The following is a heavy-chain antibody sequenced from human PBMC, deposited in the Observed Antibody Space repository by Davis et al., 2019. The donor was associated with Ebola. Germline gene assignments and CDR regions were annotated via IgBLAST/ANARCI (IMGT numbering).Heavy chain of an antibody. Sequence: ASVTVSCKSSGYTFTSYAMNWVRQAPGQGPEWMGWINTNTGNPTYAQGFTGRFVFSLHTSVSTAYLQSSSLKAEDTAVYYCARCEENPDTTMVSCFDYWGQGTLVTVSS. D-gene: IGHD5-18*01. J-gene: IGHJ4*02. CDR3: ARCEENPDTTMVSCFDY. CDR1: GYTFTSYA. CDR2: INTNTGNP. V-gene: IGHV7-4-1*02.